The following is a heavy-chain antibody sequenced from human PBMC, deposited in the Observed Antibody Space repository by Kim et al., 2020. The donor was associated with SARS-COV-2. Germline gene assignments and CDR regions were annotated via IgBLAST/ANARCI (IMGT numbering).Heavy chain of an antibody. CDR1: GFTFSDYY. Sequence: GGSLRLSCAASGFTFSDYYMSWIRQAPGKGLEWVSYISSSSSYTNYADSVKGRFTISRDNAKNSLYLQMNSLRAEDTAVYCCARERYNWNDFYDWGDDAFDIWGQGTMVTVSS. D-gene: IGHD1-20*01. CDR3: ARERYNWNDFYDWGDDAFDI. J-gene: IGHJ3*02. CDR2: ISSSSSYT. V-gene: IGHV3-11*06.